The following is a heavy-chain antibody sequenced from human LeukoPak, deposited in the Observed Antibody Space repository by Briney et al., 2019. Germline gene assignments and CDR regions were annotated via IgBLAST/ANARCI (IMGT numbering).Heavy chain of an antibody. J-gene: IGHJ4*02. CDR3: ARTPNMYSSSLFDY. CDR1: GLTFRSYA. D-gene: IGHD6-13*01. Sequence: AGGSLRLSCAASGLTFRSYAMSGVRQAPGKGLEWVSTISGSGGSTSYVDSVKGRLTISRANSKNTLYLQMNSLRAEDTAVYYCARTPNMYSSSLFDYWGQGTLVTVSS. V-gene: IGHV3-23*01. CDR2: ISGSGGST.